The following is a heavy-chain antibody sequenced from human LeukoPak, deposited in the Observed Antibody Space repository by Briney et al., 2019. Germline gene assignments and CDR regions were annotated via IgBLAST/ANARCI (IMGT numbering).Heavy chain of an antibody. V-gene: IGHV3-49*04. Sequence: PGRSLRLSCTASGFTFGDYAMSWVRQAPGKGLEWVGFIRSKAYGGTTEYAASVKGRFTISRDDSKSTAYLQMNSLKTEDTAVYYCTKNLRRLDYWGQGTLVTVSS. CDR1: GFTFGDYA. CDR2: IRSKAYGGTT. CDR3: TKNLRRLDY. D-gene: IGHD4-17*01. J-gene: IGHJ4*02.